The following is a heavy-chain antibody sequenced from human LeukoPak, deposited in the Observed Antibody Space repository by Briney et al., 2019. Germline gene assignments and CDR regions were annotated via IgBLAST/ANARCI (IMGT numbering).Heavy chain of an antibody. CDR2: IYYSGST. Sequence: PSETLSLTCNVFGGSIRSSNYYWGWIRQPPGKGLEWIGSIYYSGSTYYNPSLKSRVTISVDTSNNQFSLKVRSATATDTAVYCCARLFYYDSSGPPSWGQGTLVTVSS. D-gene: IGHD3-22*01. J-gene: IGHJ5*02. CDR1: GGSIRSSNYY. V-gene: IGHV4-39*01. CDR3: ARLFYYDSSGPPS.